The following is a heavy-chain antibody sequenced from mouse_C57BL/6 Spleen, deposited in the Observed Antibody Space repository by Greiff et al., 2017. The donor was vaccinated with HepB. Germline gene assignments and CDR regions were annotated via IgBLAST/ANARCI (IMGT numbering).Heavy chain of an antibody. V-gene: IGHV5-9*01. Sequence: DVKLVESGGGLVKPGGSLKLSCAASGFTFSSYTMSWVRQTPEKRLEWVATISGGGGNTYYPDSVKGRFTISRDNAKNTLYLQMSSLRSEDTALYYCARNYYGSRGFAYWGQGTLVTVSA. J-gene: IGHJ3*01. D-gene: IGHD1-1*01. CDR1: GFTFSSYT. CDR2: ISGGGGNT. CDR3: ARNYYGSRGFAY.